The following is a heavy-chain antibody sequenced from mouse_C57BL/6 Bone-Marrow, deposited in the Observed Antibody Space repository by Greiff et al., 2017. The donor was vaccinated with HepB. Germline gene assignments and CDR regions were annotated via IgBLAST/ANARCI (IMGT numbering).Heavy chain of an antibody. J-gene: IGHJ2*01. D-gene: IGHD1-1*01. V-gene: IGHV1-19*01. CDR1: GYTFSDYY. Sequence: VQLQQSGPVLVKPGASVKMSCKASGYTFSDYYMNWVKQSHGKSLEWSGVINPYNGGTSYNQKFKGKATLTVDKSSSTAYMELNSLTSEDSAVYYCARYITTVVAPFDYWGQGTTLTVSS. CDR3: ARYITTVVAPFDY. CDR2: INPYNGGT.